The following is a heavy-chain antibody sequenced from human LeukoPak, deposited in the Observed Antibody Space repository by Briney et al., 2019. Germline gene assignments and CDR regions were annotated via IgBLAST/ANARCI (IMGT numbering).Heavy chain of an antibody. CDR1: GGSFSGYY. J-gene: IGHJ4*02. D-gene: IGHD3-22*01. V-gene: IGHV4-34*01. CDR3: AREGERYYYDSSGYSDY. CDR2: INHSGST. Sequence: SETLSLTCAVYGGSFSGYYWSWIRQPPGKGLEWIGEINHSGSTNYNPSLKSRVSISVDTSKNQFSLKLSSVTAADTAVYYCAREGERYYYDSSGYSDYWGQGTLVTVSS.